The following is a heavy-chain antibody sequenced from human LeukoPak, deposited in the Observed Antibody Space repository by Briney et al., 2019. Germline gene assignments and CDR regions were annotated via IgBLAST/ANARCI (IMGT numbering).Heavy chain of an antibody. CDR3: ATYTHWVAGDV. Sequence: GGSLRLSCAASGFTFSDSWMSWVRQAPGKGLEWVANMNQDGSAKGYVDSVKGRFTISRDNARTSLYLQMSSLRPEDTAVYYCATYTHWVAGDVWGQGTTVTVSS. J-gene: IGHJ6*02. CDR1: GFTFSDSW. D-gene: IGHD3-16*01. V-gene: IGHV3-7*01. CDR2: MNQDGSAK.